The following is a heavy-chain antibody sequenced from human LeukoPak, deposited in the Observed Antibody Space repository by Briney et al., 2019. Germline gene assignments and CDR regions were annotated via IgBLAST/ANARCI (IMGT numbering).Heavy chain of an antibody. D-gene: IGHD1-26*01. CDR1: GFTVNSNY. CDR2: VYSDDTT. V-gene: IGHV3-53*01. Sequence: GGSLRLSCAASGFTVNSNYMNWVRQAPGKGLEWVSVVYSDDTTYYADSVKGRFTISRDNSKNTLYLQMNNLRAEDTAVYYCARGGGYYAIDYWGQGTLVTVSS. CDR3: ARGGGYYAIDY. J-gene: IGHJ4*02.